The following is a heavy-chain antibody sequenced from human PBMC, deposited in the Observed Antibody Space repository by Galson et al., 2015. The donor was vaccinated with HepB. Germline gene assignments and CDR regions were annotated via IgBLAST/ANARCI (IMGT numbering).Heavy chain of an antibody. CDR2: INTNTGNP. J-gene: IGHJ4*02. CDR1: GGTFSSYT. V-gene: IGHV7-4-1*02. D-gene: IGHD3-16*02. CDR3: ARDDNYDYVWGSYRPPLDY. Sequence: SVKVSCKASGGTFSSYTISWVRQAPGQGLEWMGRINTNTGNPTYAQGFTGRFVFSLDTSVSTAYLQISSLKAEDTAVYYCARDDNYDYVWGSYRPPLDYWGQGTLVTVSS.